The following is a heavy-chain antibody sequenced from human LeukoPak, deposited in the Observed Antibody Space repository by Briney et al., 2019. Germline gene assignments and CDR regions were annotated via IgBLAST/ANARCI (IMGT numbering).Heavy chain of an antibody. J-gene: IGHJ4*02. CDR2: ISSSGTST. D-gene: IGHD3-16*01. CDR1: GFIFSDYS. V-gene: IGHV3-11*05. CDR3: ARVRSSGGVLDY. Sequence: PGGSLRLSCATSGFIFSDYSMTWIRQAPGKGLEWISYISSSGTSTKHADSVKERFAISRDNAKNSLYLQMNSLRDDDTAVYYCARVRSSGGVLDYWGQGTLVTVSS.